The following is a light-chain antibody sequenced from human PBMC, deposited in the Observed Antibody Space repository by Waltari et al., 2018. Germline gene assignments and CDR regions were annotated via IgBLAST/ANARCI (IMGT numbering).Light chain of an antibody. CDR3: QQDDNWPQYT. CDR1: QSVSST. J-gene: IGKJ2*01. Sequence: EIVMTQSPATLSVSPGERATLSCRASQSVSSTLAWYQQKPGQAPRLLIYAASTRAAGIPARFSGSGSWTAFTLTISSMQSEDFAVYYCQQDDNWPQYTFGQGTKLEIK. V-gene: IGKV3-15*01. CDR2: AAS.